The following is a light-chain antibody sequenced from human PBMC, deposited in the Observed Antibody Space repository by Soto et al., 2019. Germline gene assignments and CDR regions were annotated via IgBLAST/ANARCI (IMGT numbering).Light chain of an antibody. CDR2: DAS. Sequence: EIVMTQSPATLSVSPGEGATLSCRASQSITSKLAWYQQRPGQAPRLLIYDASTRATGIPARFSGSGSGTEFTLTISSLQSEDFAVYYCQQYNDWPPATFGQGTKVEIK. V-gene: IGKV3-15*01. J-gene: IGKJ2*01. CDR3: QQYNDWPPAT. CDR1: QSITSK.